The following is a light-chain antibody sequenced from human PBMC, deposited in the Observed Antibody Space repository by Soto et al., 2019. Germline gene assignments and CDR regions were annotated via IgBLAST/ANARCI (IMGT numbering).Light chain of an antibody. CDR2: AAS. CDR1: QDMGNF. V-gene: IGKV1-33*01. J-gene: IGKJ5*01. Sequence: DIQLTQSPSFLSASIGDRVTITCRASQDMGNFLSWYQHKLGKAPRLLIYAASSLEPGVPSRFSGRGSGTDFTFTISSLQPEDIATYYCQQYDNLPITFGQGTRLEIK. CDR3: QQYDNLPIT.